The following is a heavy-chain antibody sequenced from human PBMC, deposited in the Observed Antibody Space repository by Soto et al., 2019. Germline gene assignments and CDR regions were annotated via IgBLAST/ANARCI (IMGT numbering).Heavy chain of an antibody. Sequence: SETLSLTCAVSAGSISSGGYSWSWIRQPPGKGLEWIGYIYHSGSTYYNPSLKSRVTISVDRSKNQFSLKLSSVTAADTAVYYFARFNQARRDFDYWAQRSLVIVS. D-gene: IGHD6-6*01. J-gene: IGHJ4*02. CDR2: IYHSGST. CDR3: ARFNQARRDFDY. CDR1: AGSISSGGYS. V-gene: IGHV4-30-2*01.